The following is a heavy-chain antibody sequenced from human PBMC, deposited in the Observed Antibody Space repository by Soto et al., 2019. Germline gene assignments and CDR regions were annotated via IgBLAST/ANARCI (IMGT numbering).Heavy chain of an antibody. J-gene: IGHJ6*02. CDR3: AKDLFFSSWPTNLYGMDV. CDR1: GFSFSTSG. D-gene: IGHD6-13*01. Sequence: SLRLPCEVSGFSFSTSGMHWVRQAPGKGLEWVAVISSDGNNKYSADSVKGRFTISRDNSKNTLYLEMNSLRAEDTAVYYCAKDLFFSSWPTNLYGMDVWGQGTTVTVSS. V-gene: IGHV3-30*18. CDR2: ISSDGNNK.